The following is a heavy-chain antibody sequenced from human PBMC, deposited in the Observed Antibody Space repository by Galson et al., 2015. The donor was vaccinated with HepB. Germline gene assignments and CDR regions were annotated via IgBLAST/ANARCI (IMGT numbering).Heavy chain of an antibody. D-gene: IGHD3-3*01. V-gene: IGHV6-1*01. CDR1: GDSVSSNSAA. CDR2: TYYRSKWYN. CDR3: ARGHPIDTYYDFWSGYHPHDAFDI. Sequence: CAISGDSVSSNSAAWNWIRQSPSRGLEWLGRTYYRSKWYNDYAVSVKSRITINPDTSKNQFSLQLNSVTPEDTAVYYCARGHPIDTYYDFWSGYHPHDAFDIWGQGTMVTVSS. J-gene: IGHJ3*02.